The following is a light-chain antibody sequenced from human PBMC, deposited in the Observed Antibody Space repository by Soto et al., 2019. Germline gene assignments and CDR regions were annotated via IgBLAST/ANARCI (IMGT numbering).Light chain of an antibody. CDR2: AAS. Sequence: DIQMTQSPSSLSASVGDRVTITCRASQDINNYLAWYQQKPGKVPKLLIYAASTLQSGVPSRFSGSGSGTDFTLTISSLQPEDVATYYCQRYNSAPCTFGQGTKVEIK. CDR3: QRYNSAPCT. V-gene: IGKV1-27*01. J-gene: IGKJ1*01. CDR1: QDINNY.